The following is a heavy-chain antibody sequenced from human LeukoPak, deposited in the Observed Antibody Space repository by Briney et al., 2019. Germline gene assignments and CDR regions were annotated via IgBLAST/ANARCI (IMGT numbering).Heavy chain of an antibody. CDR1: GDIASSNNAS. V-gene: IGHV6-1*01. CDR2: TYYSAKLNT. J-gene: IGHJ5*02. D-gene: IGHD1-1*01. Sequence: SQTFSLTCAISGDIASSNNASWNWIRQSPSRGLEWLGSTYYSAKLNTYYAVSVKSRITINPDTSQNQFSLHLNSATPEDSAVYYCARDPDSSNEWGPFDPWGQGTLVTVSS. CDR3: ARDPDSSNEWGPFDP.